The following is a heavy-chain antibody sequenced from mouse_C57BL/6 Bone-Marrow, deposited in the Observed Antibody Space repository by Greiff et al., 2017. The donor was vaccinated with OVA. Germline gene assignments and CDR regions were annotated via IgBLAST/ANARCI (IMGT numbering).Heavy chain of an antibody. V-gene: IGHV3-6*01. CDR3: ARGGYYGSSLY. Sequence: DVQLQESGPGLVKPSQSLSLTCSVTGYSITSGYYWNWIRQFPGNKLEWMGYISYDGSNNYNPSLKNRISITRDTSKHQFFLKLNSVTTEDTATYYCARGGYYGSSLYWGQGTTLTVSS. CDR2: ISYDGSN. D-gene: IGHD1-1*01. CDR1: GYSITSGYY. J-gene: IGHJ2*01.